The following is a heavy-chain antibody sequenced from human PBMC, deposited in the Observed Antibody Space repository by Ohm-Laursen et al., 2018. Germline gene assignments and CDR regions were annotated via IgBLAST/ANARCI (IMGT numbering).Heavy chain of an antibody. CDR1: GFTFSNFD. Sequence: SLRLSCTASGFTFSNFDMTWVRQAPGKGLEWVSAISGSGGSTYYTDSVKGRFTISRDNSKNTLYLQMNSLRAEDTAVYYCAKPLRAMAPYYYGMDVWGQGTTVTVSS. V-gene: IGHV3-23*01. CDR3: AKPLRAMAPYYYGMDV. CDR2: ISGSGGST. J-gene: IGHJ6*02. D-gene: IGHD5-18*01.